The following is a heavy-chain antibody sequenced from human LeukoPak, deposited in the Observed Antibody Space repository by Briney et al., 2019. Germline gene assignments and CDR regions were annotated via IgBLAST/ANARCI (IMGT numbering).Heavy chain of an antibody. CDR3: ARDTVASLDY. Sequence: SVKVSCKASEVTFSSYAISWVRQAPGQGLEWMGGIIPMFGTTNYAQKFQGRVTITADESTSTAYVELNSLRSEDTAIYYCARDTVASLDYWGQGTLVTVSS. V-gene: IGHV1-69*13. CDR2: IIPMFGTT. D-gene: IGHD6-19*01. CDR1: EVTFSSYA. J-gene: IGHJ4*02.